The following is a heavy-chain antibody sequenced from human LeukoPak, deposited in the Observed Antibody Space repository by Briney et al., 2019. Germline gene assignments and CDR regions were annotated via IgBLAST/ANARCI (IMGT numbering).Heavy chain of an antibody. Sequence: GGSLRLSCVGSGFTFSDKWMSWVRQAPGKGPEWVASIKKDGSQKYYMDSVRGRFTISRDNAQNSLYLQMSSLRVDDTAIYSCARVGWELLSLHFDHWGQGTLVTVSS. CDR1: GFTFSDKW. CDR3: ARVGWELLSLHFDH. D-gene: IGHD1-26*01. J-gene: IGHJ5*02. V-gene: IGHV3-7*03. CDR2: IKKDGSQK.